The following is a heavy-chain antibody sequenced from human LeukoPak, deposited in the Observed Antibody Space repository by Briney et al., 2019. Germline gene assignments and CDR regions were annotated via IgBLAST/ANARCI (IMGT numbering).Heavy chain of an antibody. CDR1: GGSINNYF. D-gene: IGHD3-22*01. Sequence: PSETLSLTCSVSGGSINNYFWTWIRQPPGKGLEWVSGISATGGSTYYADSAKGRFTISRDNAKNTLYLQFNNLRAEDTAIYFCARRLGDSSGYYFFEHWGQGALVTVSS. CDR2: ISATGGST. J-gene: IGHJ1*01. V-gene: IGHV3-23*01. CDR3: ARRLGDSSGYYFFEH.